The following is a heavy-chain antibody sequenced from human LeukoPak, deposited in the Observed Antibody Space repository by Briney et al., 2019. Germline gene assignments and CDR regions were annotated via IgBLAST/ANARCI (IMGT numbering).Heavy chain of an antibody. V-gene: IGHV3-21*04. CDR1: GFTFSRYN. D-gene: IGHD6-13*01. CDR3: ARDLRAAGIPTFDY. Sequence: GGSLRLSCATSGFTFSRYNMNWVRQAPGKGLEWVSSISSSSSYIYYADSVKGRFTMSRDNAKNSLYLQMNSLRAEDTALYYCARDLRAAGIPTFDYWGQGTLVTVSS. CDR2: ISSSSSYI. J-gene: IGHJ4*02.